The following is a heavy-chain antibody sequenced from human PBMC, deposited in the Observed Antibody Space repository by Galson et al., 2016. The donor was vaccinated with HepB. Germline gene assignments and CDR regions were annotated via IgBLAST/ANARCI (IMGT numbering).Heavy chain of an antibody. D-gene: IGHD3-22*01. CDR1: GFTFGDHHY. J-gene: IGHJ4*02. CDR2: SRDRAASYRT. V-gene: IGHV3-72*01. CDR3: ARLQYDGSVFHPFDC. Sequence: SLRLSCAASGFTFGDHHYVDWVRQAPGKGLEWIGRSRDRAASYRTEFAASVKGRFTISRDDSKSSLYLQMNSLKTEDTAAYYCARLQYDGSVFHPFDCWGQGTLVTVSS.